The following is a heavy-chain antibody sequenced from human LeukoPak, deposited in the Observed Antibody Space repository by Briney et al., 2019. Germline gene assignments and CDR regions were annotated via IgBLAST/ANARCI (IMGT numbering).Heavy chain of an antibody. CDR1: GGSISNSIYY. CDR2: IYYSGST. J-gene: IGHJ6*03. D-gene: IGHD5-24*01. CDR3: ARNYNRFYYYMDV. V-gene: IGHV4-39*07. Sequence: PSETLSLTCTVSGGSISNSIYYWSWIRQPPGKGLEWIGSIYYSGSTYYNPSLKSRVTISVDTSKNQFSLKVTSMTAADTAVYYCARNYNRFYYYMDVWGKGTTVTVFS.